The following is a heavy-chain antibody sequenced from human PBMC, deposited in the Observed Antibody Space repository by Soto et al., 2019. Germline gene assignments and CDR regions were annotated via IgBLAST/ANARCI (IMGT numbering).Heavy chain of an antibody. D-gene: IGHD4-4*01. CDR1: GFIFSAYD. CDR3: GRVYRNGPPYYYFYDMDV. CDR2: IGTAGDA. V-gene: IGHV3-13*01. Sequence: GVSLRLSCAASGFIFSAYDMHWVRQATGKGLEWVSAIGTAGDAYYPGSVKGRFTVSRENAKNSLYLQMNSLTVGDTAVYYCGRVYRNGPPYYYFYDMDVWGKGTTVTVSS. J-gene: IGHJ6*03.